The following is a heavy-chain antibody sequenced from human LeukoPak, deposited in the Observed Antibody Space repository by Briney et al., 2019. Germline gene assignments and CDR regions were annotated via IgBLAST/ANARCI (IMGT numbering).Heavy chain of an antibody. D-gene: IGHD3-22*01. Sequence: ASVKVSCKVSGYTLTELSMHWVRQAPGKGLEWMGSFDPEDGETIYVQKFQGRVTMTEDTSTGTAYMELSSLRSEDTAVYYCATLGDSSGYYPLYYFDYWGQGTLVTVSS. CDR1: GYTLTELS. V-gene: IGHV1-24*01. CDR3: ATLGDSSGYYPLYYFDY. CDR2: FDPEDGET. J-gene: IGHJ4*02.